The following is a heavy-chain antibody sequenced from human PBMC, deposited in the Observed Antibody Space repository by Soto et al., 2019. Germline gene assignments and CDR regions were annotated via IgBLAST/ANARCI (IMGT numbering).Heavy chain of an antibody. CDR3: AREAKDIVLMVYATGPFDY. J-gene: IGHJ4*02. Sequence: ASVKVSCKASGYTFTGYYMHWVRQAPEQGLEWMGWINPNSGGTNYAQKFQGRVTMTRDTSISTAYMELSRLRSDDTAVYYCAREAKDIVLMVYATGPFDYWGQGTLVTVSS. CDR2: INPNSGGT. V-gene: IGHV1-2*02. CDR1: GYTFTGYY. D-gene: IGHD2-8*01.